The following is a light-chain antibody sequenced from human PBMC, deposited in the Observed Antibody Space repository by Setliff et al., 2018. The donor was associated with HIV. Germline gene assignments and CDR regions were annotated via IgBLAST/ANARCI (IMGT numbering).Light chain of an antibody. CDR1: SSDVGGYNY. CDR3: SSYTSSTPLYV. J-gene: IGLJ1*01. Sequence: QSVLTQPASVSGSPGQSITISCTGSSSDVGGYNYVSRYQQHPGKAPKLMIYAVSNRPSGVSNRFSGSKSGNTASLTISGLQAEDEADYYCSSYTSSTPLYVFGTGTKVTVL. V-gene: IGLV2-14*03. CDR2: AVS.